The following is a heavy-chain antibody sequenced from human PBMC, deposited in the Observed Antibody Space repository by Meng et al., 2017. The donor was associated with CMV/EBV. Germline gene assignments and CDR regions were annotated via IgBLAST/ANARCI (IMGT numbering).Heavy chain of an antibody. D-gene: IGHD2-2*02. CDR2: ISSSGSTI. CDR1: GFTFSSYE. V-gene: IGHV3-48*03. Sequence: LSLTRAASGFTFSSYEMNWVRQAPGKGLEWVSYISSSGSTIYYADSVKGRFTISRDNAKNSLYLQMNSLRAEDTAVYYCARHVYRVGAFDIWGQGTMVTVSS. J-gene: IGHJ3*02. CDR3: ARHVYRVGAFDI.